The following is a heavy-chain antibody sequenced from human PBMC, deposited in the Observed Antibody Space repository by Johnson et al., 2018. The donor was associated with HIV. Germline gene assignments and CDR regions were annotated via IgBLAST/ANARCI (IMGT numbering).Heavy chain of an antibody. J-gene: IGHJ3*01. CDR3: TTDPNYGVTFAL. V-gene: IGHV3-15*01. Sequence: EVQLVESGGGVVQPGRSLRLSCAASGFTFSNAWMSWVRQAPGKGLELVGRIKSESDGGSTDHAAPVKGRFTISRDDSKNTLDLQMHSLKTEDTAVYYCTTDPNYGVTFALWGPGTLVTVSS. CDR2: IKSESDGGST. CDR1: GFTFSNAW. D-gene: IGHD4/OR15-4a*01.